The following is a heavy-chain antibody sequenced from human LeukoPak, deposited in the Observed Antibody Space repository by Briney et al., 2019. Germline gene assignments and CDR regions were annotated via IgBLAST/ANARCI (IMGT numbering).Heavy chain of an antibody. CDR2: FDPEDGET. D-gene: IGHD3-16*01. Sequence: ASVKVSCKVSGYTLTELSMRWVRQAPGKGLEWMGGFDPEDGETIYAQKFQGRVTMTEDTSTDTAYMELSSLRSEDTAVYYCATDLLSGKITFGGVNGYWGQGTLVTVSS. J-gene: IGHJ4*02. CDR3: ATDLLSGKITFGGVNGY. V-gene: IGHV1-24*01. CDR1: GYTLTELS.